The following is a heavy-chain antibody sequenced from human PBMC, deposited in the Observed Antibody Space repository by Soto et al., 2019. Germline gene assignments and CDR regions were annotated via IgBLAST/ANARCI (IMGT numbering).Heavy chain of an antibody. CDR2: IDSAGDA. CDR1: GFTFSDYD. J-gene: IGHJ5*02. V-gene: IGHV3-13*01. CDR3: TRGGIWGVMWKRFDT. Sequence: SGFTFSDYDMHWVRQVTGKGVEWVSGIDSAGDAKYPASVKGRFTISRENAKNSLYLQMNSLRAEDTAMYYCTRGGIWGVMWKRFDTWGQGALVNVST. D-gene: IGHD3-16*01.